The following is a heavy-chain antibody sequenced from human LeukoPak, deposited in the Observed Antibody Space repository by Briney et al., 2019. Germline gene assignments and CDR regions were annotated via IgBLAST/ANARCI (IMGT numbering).Heavy chain of an antibody. D-gene: IGHD2-15*01. CDR1: GYTFTNYY. CDR2: IHPSGTGT. CDR3: AREEHGGYFDY. J-gene: IGHJ4*02. V-gene: IGHV1-46*01. Sequence: ASVKVSCKASGYTFTNYYMHWVRQAPGQGLEWMGLIHPSGTGTNYAQKFRGRVTLTRDTSTTIVYMELSSLRSEDTAVYYCAREEHGGYFDYWGQGNPVTVSS.